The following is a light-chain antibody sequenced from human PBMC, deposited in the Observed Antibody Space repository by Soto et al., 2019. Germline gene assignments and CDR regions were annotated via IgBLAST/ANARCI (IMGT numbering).Light chain of an antibody. CDR2: KAS. Sequence: DIQMTQSPSTLSGSVGDRVTITCRASQTISSWLAWYQQKPGKAPKLLIYKASSLESGVPSRFSGSGSGTEFTLTISSLQPDDFATYYCQQYNTYSLLTFGGGTKVDI. CDR1: QTISSW. CDR3: QQYNTYSLLT. J-gene: IGKJ4*01. V-gene: IGKV1-5*03.